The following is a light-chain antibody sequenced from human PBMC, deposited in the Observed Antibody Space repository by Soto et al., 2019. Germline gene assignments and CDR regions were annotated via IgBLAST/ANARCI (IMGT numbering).Light chain of an antibody. Sequence: EIVMTQSPATLPVSPGGRATLSCMASQTAGSKLAWYQQRPCQAPRLLIYDPVARATGIPARFSGSGSGTEFTLTIDSLQSDDFAVYYCQQQNSWHPITFGQGTRLEIK. V-gene: IGKV3-15*01. CDR1: QTAGSK. CDR3: QQQNSWHPIT. J-gene: IGKJ5*01. CDR2: DPV.